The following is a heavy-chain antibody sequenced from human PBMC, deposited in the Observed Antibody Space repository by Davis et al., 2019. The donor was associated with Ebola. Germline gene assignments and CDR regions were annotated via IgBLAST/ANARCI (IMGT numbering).Heavy chain of an antibody. D-gene: IGHD6-6*01. Sequence: MPGGSLRLSCTASGGSISSYHWSWIRQPPGKGLEWIGYIYYSGSTNYNPSLKSRVTISVDKSKNQFSLKLSSVTAADTAVYYCARAGGSSSSVAPKRRYFDYWGQGTLVTVSS. CDR3: ARAGGSSSSVAPKRRYFDY. CDR1: GGSISSYH. J-gene: IGHJ4*02. V-gene: IGHV4-59*12. CDR2: IYYSGST.